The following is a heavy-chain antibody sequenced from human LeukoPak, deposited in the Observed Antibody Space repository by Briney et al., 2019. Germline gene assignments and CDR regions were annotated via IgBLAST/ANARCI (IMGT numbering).Heavy chain of an antibody. CDR1: GGSISSGGYS. D-gene: IGHD4-17*01. J-gene: IGHJ4*02. CDR2: IYHSGST. V-gene: IGHV4-30-2*01. CDR3: ARGKGDYRPFFDY. Sequence: KTSETLSLTCAVSGGSISSGGYSWSWIRQPPGKGLEWIGYIYHSGSTYYNPSLKSRVTISVDRSKNQFSLKLSSVTAADTAVYYCARGKGDYRPFFDYWGQGTLVIVSS.